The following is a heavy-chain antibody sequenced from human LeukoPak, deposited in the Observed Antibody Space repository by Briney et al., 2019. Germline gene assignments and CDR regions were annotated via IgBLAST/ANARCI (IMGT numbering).Heavy chain of an antibody. V-gene: IGHV3-23*01. CDR3: AGDSSGYYHFDY. CDR2: ISGSGDST. J-gene: IGHJ4*02. CDR1: GFTFSSYA. D-gene: IGHD3-22*01. Sequence: GGSLRLSCAASGFTFSSYAMSWVRQAPGKGLEWVSAISGSGDSTYYGDSVKGRFTISRDNSKNTLYLQMNSLRAEDTAVYYCAGDSSGYYHFDYWGQGTLVTVSS.